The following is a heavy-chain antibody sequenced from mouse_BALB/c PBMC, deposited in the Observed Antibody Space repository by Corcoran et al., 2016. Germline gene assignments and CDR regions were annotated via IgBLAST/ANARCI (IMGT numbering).Heavy chain of an antibody. CDR3: VRWGITTFDY. V-gene: IGHV1-18*01. CDR1: GYTFTDYN. Sequence: EVLLQQSGPELVKPGTSVKISCKASGYTFTDYNMDWVRQSHGKSLEWIGDINPRSGGTIYNQTFKGKATLTLDKSSSTAYMELRSLTSEDTAVYYCVRWGITTFDYWGQGTTVTVSS. D-gene: IGHD1-1*01. CDR2: INPRSGGT. J-gene: IGHJ2*01.